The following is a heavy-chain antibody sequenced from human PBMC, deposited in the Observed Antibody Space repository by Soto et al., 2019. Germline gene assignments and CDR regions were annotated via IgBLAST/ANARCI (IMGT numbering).Heavy chain of an antibody. CDR1: GDSVSSNSAA. CDR2: TYYRSKWYN. J-gene: IGHJ6*02. D-gene: IGHD6-6*01. V-gene: IGHV6-1*01. CDR3: ATAAEYSSSPFWWPKYYYYGMHV. Sequence: SQTLSLTCAISGDSVSSNSAAWNWIRQSPSRGLEWLGRTYYRSKWYNDYAVSVKSRININPDTSKNQFSLQLNSVTPEDTAVYYSATAAEYSSSPFWWPKYYYYGMHVGGHGTKV.